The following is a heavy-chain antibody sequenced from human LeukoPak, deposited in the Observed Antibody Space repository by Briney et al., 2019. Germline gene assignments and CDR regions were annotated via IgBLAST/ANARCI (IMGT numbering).Heavy chain of an antibody. J-gene: IGHJ6*03. D-gene: IGHD4-17*01. CDR2: ISSSSSYI. V-gene: IGHV3-21*01. CDR3: ARDDYGPHYMDV. Sequence: PGGSLRLSCAASGFTFSSYSMNWVRQAPGKGLEWVSSISSSSSYIYYADSVKGRFTISRDNAKNSLYLQMNSLRAEGTAVYYCARDDYGPHYMDVWGKGTTVTVSS. CDR1: GFTFSSYS.